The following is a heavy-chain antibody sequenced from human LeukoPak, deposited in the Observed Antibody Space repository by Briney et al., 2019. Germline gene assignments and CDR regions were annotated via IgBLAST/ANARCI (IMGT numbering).Heavy chain of an antibody. V-gene: IGHV3-30*01. CDR2: ISYDGSNK. CDR3: ASKGGYSSSFTNY. D-gene: IGHD6-6*01. J-gene: IGHJ4*02. CDR1: GFTFSSYA. Sequence: PGGSLRLSCAASGFTFSSYAMNWVRQAPGKGLEKVAVISYDGSNKYYADSVKGRFTISRDNSKNTLYLQMNSLRAEDTAVYYCASKGGYSSSFTNYWGQGTLVTVSS.